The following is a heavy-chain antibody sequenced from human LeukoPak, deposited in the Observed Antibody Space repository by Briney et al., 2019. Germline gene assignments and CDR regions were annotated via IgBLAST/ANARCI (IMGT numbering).Heavy chain of an antibody. CDR3: ARGTGVGRLDY. J-gene: IGHJ4*02. CDR1: GGSIKNYY. V-gene: IGHV4-59*01. Sequence: SETLSLTCALSGGSIKNYYWSWIRQPLGKGLEWIGYVYYTGTTSYNPSLKSRVTISVDTSKNQFSLKLSSVTAADTAVYYCARGTGVGRLDYWGQGTLVTVSS. CDR2: VYYTGTT. D-gene: IGHD4-17*01.